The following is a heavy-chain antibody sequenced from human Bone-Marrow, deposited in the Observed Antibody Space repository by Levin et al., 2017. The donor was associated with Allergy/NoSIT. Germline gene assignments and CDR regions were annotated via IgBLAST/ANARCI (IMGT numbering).Heavy chain of an antibody. CDR2: ISSSSSYT. J-gene: IGHJ4*02. CDR3: VMTGAATPSY. CDR1: GFTFSDYY. Sequence: GGSLRLSCAASGFTFSDYYMSWIRQAPGKGLEWVSYISSSSSYTNYADSVKGRFTISRDNAKNSLYLQMNSLRAEDTAVYYCVMTGAATPSYWGQGTLVTVSS. V-gene: IGHV3-11*03. D-gene: IGHD2-15*01.